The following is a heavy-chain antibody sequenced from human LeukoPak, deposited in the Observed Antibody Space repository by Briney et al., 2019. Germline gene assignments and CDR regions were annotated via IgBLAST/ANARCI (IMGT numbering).Heavy chain of an antibody. D-gene: IGHD3-9*01. CDR3: ARAPYDILTGYYHYYYGMDV. CDR1: GGSISSYY. V-gene: IGHV4-4*07. Sequence: SETLSLTCTVSGGSISSYYWSWIRQPAGKGLEWIGRIYTSGSTNYNPSLKSRVTISVDTSKNQFSLKLSSVTAADTAVYYCARAPYDILTGYYHYYYGMDVWGQGTTVTVSS. J-gene: IGHJ6*02. CDR2: IYTSGST.